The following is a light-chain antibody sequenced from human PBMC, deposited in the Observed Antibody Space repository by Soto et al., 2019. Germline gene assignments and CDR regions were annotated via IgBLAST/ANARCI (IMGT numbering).Light chain of an antibody. J-gene: IGLJ2*01. V-gene: IGLV1-40*01. Sequence: QSVLTQPPSVSGAPGQRVTISCTGSSSNIGAGYDVHWYQQLPGTAPKLLIYGNSNRPSGVPDRFSGSKSGTSASLAITGLQAADEAAYYCCSYDSSRSVVVFGGGTKLTVL. CDR3: CSYDSSRSVVV. CDR1: SSNIGAGYD. CDR2: GNS.